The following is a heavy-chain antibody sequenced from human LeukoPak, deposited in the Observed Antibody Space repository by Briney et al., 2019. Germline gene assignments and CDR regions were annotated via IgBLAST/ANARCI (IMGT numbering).Heavy chain of an antibody. CDR3: ARGEENYGSESYGPLDY. V-gene: IGHV4-38-2*01. J-gene: IGHJ4*02. Sequence: PSETLSLACAVSGYSISSGYYWGWIRQPPGKGLEWIGRIYTSGSTNYNPSLKSRVTISVDTSKNQFSLKLSSVTAADTAVYYCARGEENYGSESYGPLDYWGQGTLVTVSS. D-gene: IGHD3-10*01. CDR1: GYSISSGYY. CDR2: IYTSGST.